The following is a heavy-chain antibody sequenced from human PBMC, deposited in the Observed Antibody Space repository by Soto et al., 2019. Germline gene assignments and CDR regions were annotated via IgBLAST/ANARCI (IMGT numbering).Heavy chain of an antibody. Sequence: SVKVSCKASGGTFSSYTISWVRQAPGQGLEWMGRIIPILGIANYAQKFQGRVTITADKSTSTAYMELSSLRSEDTAVYYCASTNVVVAATVDDAFDIWGQGTMVTVSS. CDR1: GGTFSSYT. J-gene: IGHJ3*02. CDR2: IIPILGIA. V-gene: IGHV1-69*02. CDR3: ASTNVVVAATVDDAFDI. D-gene: IGHD2-15*01.